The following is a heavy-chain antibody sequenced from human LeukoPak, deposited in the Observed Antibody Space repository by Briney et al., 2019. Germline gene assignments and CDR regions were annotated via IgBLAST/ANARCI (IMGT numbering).Heavy chain of an antibody. V-gene: IGHV3-30*01. Sequence: PGGSLRLSCAASGFTFSSYAMHWVRQAPGKVLEWLAVISYDGTNKYYADSVKGRFTISRDNSKNTLYLQMNSLRDEDTAVYYCARDQGSLPVWFYYYMDVWGSGTTVTVSS. CDR2: ISYDGTNK. D-gene: IGHD3-16*01. CDR1: GFTFSSYA. CDR3: ARDQGSLPVWFYYYMDV. J-gene: IGHJ6*03.